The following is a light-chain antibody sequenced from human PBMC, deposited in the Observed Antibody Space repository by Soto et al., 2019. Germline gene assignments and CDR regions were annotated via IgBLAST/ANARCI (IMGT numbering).Light chain of an antibody. Sequence: QSALTQPASVSGSPGQSITISCSGTRSDVGVYDYVSWYQQHPGKAPKLMIYEVSNRPSGVSHRVSGSKSGNTASLTISGLQVEDEGHYYCSSYTSISTWVFGGGTKLTVL. CDR3: SSYTSISTWV. CDR1: RSDVGVYDY. J-gene: IGLJ3*02. CDR2: EVS. V-gene: IGLV2-14*01.